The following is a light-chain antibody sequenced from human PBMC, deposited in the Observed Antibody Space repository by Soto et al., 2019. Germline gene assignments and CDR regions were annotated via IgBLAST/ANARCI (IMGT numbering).Light chain of an antibody. CDR3: CSFAGSSTYV. CDR1: SSDVGTYTL. J-gene: IGLJ1*01. V-gene: IGLV2-23*01. CDR2: ETS. Sequence: QSSLTDPASLSGSPGQSITISCTGTSSDVGTYTLVSWYQQHPDKAPKLMIYETSKRPSGVSNRFSGSKSGNTASLAISGLQAEDEADYYCCSFAGSSTYVFGTGTKVTVL.